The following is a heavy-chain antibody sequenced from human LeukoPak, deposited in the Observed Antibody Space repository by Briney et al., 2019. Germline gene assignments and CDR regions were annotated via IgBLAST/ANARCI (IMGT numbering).Heavy chain of an antibody. V-gene: IGHV1-2*02. CDR2: INPNSGGT. D-gene: IGHD2-8*02. CDR3: ARRGTGASTEDFDY. CDR1: GYTFTGYY. Sequence: ASVKVSCKASGYTFTGYYMHWVRQAPGQGVEWMGWINPNSGGTNYAQKFQGRVTMTRDTSISTAYMELSRLRSDDTAVFYCARRGTGASTEDFDYWGQGTLVTVSS. J-gene: IGHJ4*02.